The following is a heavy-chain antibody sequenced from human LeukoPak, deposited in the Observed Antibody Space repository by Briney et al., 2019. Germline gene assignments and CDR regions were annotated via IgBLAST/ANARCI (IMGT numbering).Heavy chain of an antibody. CDR3: ARGFVVLLSTTTSAFDI. V-gene: IGHV3-7*01. CDR2: IKQDESEK. CDR1: GFTFSSYW. D-gene: IGHD2/OR15-2a*01. J-gene: IGHJ3*02. Sequence: GGSLRLSCVASGFTFSSYWMSWVRQAPGKGLEWVANIKQDESEKYYVDSVKGRFTISRDNAKSSLYLQMNSLRVEDTAVYYCARGFVVLLSTTTSAFDIWGQGTMVTVSS.